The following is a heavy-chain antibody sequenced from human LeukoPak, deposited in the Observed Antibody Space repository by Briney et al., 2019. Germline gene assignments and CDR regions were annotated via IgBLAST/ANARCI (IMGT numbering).Heavy chain of an antibody. V-gene: IGHV3-23*01. Sequence: GGSLRLSCAASGLTFSNAWMNWVRQAPGKGLEWVSGISGSGGSTYYADSVKGRFTISRDNSKNTLYLQMNSLRVEDTAVYYCAKYPWRYFDYWGQGTLVTVSS. CDR3: AKYPWRYFDY. J-gene: IGHJ4*02. CDR1: GLTFSNAW. CDR2: ISGSGGST. D-gene: IGHD5-12*01.